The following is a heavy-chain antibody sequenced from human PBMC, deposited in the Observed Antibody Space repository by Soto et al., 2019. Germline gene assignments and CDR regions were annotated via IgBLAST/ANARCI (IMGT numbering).Heavy chain of an antibody. Sequence: PSETLSLTCTVSGGSISSYYWSWIRQPPGKGLEWIGYIYYRGSTNYNPSLKSRVTISVDTSKNQFYQKLSSVTAADTAGYYCAKWGGGDDFWSGYYYYMDVWGKGTTVTVSS. CDR3: AKWGGGDDFWSGYYYYMDV. D-gene: IGHD3-3*01. V-gene: IGHV4-59*08. CDR1: GGSISSYY. CDR2: IYYRGST. J-gene: IGHJ6*03.